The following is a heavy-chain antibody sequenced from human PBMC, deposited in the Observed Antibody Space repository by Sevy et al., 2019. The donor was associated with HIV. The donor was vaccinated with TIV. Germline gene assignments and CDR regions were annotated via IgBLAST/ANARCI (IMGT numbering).Heavy chain of an antibody. V-gene: IGHV3-30*18. Sequence: GGSLRLSCPASGFSFSTYGMHWVRQAPGKGLEWAAAISYDGSKKYYPDSVKGRFTISRDNSKNTLYLEINGLRPEDTAIYYWAKDWWGASDWYLYFDHWCQGALVTVSS. CDR2: ISYDGSKK. CDR1: GFSFSTYG. D-gene: IGHD2-21*02. J-gene: IGHJ4*02. CDR3: AKDWWGASDWYLYFDH.